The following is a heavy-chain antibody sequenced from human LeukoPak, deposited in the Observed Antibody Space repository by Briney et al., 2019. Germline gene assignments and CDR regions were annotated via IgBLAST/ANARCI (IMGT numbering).Heavy chain of an antibody. CDR3: ARGYCDILTGYSRTWFDP. CDR2: INGGNGNT. V-gene: IGHV1-3*01. D-gene: IGHD3-9*01. Sequence: ASVKVSCKASGYTFTRYALHWVRQAPGQRLECMGWINGGNGNTKYSQKFQGRVTITRDTSASTAYMELSSLRSEDTAVYYCARGYCDILTGYSRTWFDPWGQGTLVTVSS. CDR1: GYTFTRYA. J-gene: IGHJ5*02.